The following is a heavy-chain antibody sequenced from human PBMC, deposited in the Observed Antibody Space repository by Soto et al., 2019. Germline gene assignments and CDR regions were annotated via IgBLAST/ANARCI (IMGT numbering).Heavy chain of an antibody. V-gene: IGHV4-59*11. CDR2: IHNTGGT. Sequence: QVQLQESGPRLMKPSETLSLTCTVSGASISNHYCQWFRQPPGKGLEWIGYIHNTGGTNYNPSLKSPVTISLETSKNQFSLKLTSVTVADTAVYYCATGGGWLTDYWGQGIPVTVSS. CDR1: GASISNHY. J-gene: IGHJ4*02. CDR3: ATGGGWLTDY. D-gene: IGHD6-19*01.